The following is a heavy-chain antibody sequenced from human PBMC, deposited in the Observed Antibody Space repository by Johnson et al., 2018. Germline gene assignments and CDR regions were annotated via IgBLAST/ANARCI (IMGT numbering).Heavy chain of an antibody. CDR3: AKGDYYDNNGYYYGGYFHH. V-gene: IGHV3-23*04. CDR1: GFTFSSYA. D-gene: IGHD3-22*01. J-gene: IGHJ1*01. Sequence: VQLVESGGALVQPGGSLRLSCAASGFTFSSYAMSWVRQAQGTGLEWVSGTSGRGDSTYYADSVKGRFTSSRDNSKNTLYLQMNSLRAADTAVYYWAKGDYYDNNGYYYGGYFHHWGQGTLVTVSS. CDR2: TSGRGDST.